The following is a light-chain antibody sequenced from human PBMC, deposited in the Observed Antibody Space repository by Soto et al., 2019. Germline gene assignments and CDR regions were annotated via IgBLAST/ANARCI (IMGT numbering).Light chain of an antibody. J-gene: IGLJ2*01. CDR1: SSDVGTYNF. Sequence: QLVLTQPASVSGSPGQSVTISCTGTSSDVGTYNFVSWYQQHPGKVPKLMIYEVSERPSGVSHRFSGSKSGNTASLTISGLQAEDEADYYCSSYTSTKVLFGGGTKLTVL. V-gene: IGLV2-14*01. CDR2: EVS. CDR3: SSYTSTKVL.